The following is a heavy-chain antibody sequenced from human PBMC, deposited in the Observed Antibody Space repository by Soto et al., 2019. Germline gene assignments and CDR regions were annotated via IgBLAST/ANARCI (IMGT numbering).Heavy chain of an antibody. Sequence: GESLKISCKASGVSLNTYWIAWVRQMPGKGLEWMGAIFPGDSDTKYSPSFEGQVTISADRSTSTAYVQWDSLRASDSARYYCASPGPPYSGSGYYYEMAVWGTGTTVTVSS. D-gene: IGHD5-18*01. CDR3: ASPGPPYSGSGYYYEMAV. CDR2: IFPGDSDT. V-gene: IGHV5-51*01. J-gene: IGHJ6*04. CDR1: GVSLNTYW.